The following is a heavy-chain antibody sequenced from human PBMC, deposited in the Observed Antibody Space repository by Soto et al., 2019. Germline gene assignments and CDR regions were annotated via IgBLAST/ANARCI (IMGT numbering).Heavy chain of an antibody. V-gene: IGHV3-23*01. J-gene: IGHJ4*02. CDR1: GFTFSSYA. CDR3: AKYGVRGGYYFDY. CDR2: ISGSGGST. Sequence: EVQLLESGGGLVQPGGSLRLSCAASGFTFSSYAMSWVRQAPGKGLEWVSAISGSGGSTYYTDSVKGRFTISRDNSKNTLYLQMNSLRAEDTAVYYCAKYGVRGGYYFDYWGQGTLVTVSS. D-gene: IGHD3-10*01.